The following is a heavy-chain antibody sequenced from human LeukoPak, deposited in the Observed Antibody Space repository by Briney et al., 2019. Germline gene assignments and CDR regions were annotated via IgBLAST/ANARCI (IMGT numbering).Heavy chain of an antibody. CDR3: ARGLPVPAHDAFDI. J-gene: IGHJ3*02. V-gene: IGHV4-4*07. CDR1: DGSISSYY. Sequence: SETLSLTCTVSDGSISSYYWSWIRQPAGKGLEWIGRIHTSGSTNYNPSLKSRVTMSVDASKNHFSLTLNSVTAADTAVYFCARGLPVPAHDAFDIWGAGTMVSVSS. D-gene: IGHD2-2*01. CDR2: IHTSGST.